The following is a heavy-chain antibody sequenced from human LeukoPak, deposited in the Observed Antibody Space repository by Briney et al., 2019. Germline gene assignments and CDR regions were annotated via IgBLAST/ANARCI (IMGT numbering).Heavy chain of an antibody. V-gene: IGHV3-13*01. J-gene: IGHJ3*02. Sequence: GGSLRLSCAASGFTFSRNDMHWVRQGIGKGLEWVSTIGATYDAYYLVSVKGRFTISRDNAENSVYLQMHSLRPKDTAVYYCAKDQEGAFDIRGQGTMVTLSS. CDR2: IGATYDA. CDR1: GFTFSRND. CDR3: AKDQEGAFDI.